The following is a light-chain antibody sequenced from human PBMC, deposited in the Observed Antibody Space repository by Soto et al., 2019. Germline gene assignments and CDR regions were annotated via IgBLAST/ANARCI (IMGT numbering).Light chain of an antibody. CDR1: QSVLYSSNNKNY. Sequence: DIVTTQSPDSLAVSLGERATINCKSSQSVLYSSNNKNYLAWYQQKPGQPPKLLIYWASTRESGVPDRFGGSGSGTDFTLTISSLQAEDVTVYYCQQYYSSPLTFGGGTKV. V-gene: IGKV4-1*01. CDR2: WAS. CDR3: QQYYSSPLT. J-gene: IGKJ4*01.